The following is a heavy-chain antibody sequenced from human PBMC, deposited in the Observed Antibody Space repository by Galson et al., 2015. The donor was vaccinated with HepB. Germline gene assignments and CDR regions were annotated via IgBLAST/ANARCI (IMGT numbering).Heavy chain of an antibody. V-gene: IGHV3-21*06. D-gene: IGHD3-10*01. CDR2: ISSFNNYI. J-gene: IGHJ2*01. CDR1: GFSFSAHT. Sequence: SLRLSCAASGFSFSAHTMTWVRQAPGKGLEWVSSISSFNNYIYYADSVKGRFTISRDNAKNSLCLQMNSLRAEDTAVYYCARVYFGSGSSSAYWYFDLWGRGALVTVSS. CDR3: ARVYFGSGSSSAYWYFDL.